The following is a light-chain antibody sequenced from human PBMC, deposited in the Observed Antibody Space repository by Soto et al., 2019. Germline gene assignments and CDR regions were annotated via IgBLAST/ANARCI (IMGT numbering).Light chain of an antibody. J-gene: IGKJ1*01. V-gene: IGKV3-20*01. Sequence: EIGLTQSPGTLSLSPGERATLSCRASQSVSTNYLAWYQQKPGQAPTLLIYGASSRATGIPDRFSGSESGTDFTPTINRLEPEDFAVYYCQQYDNSLTWTFGQGTKVDIK. CDR1: QSVSTNY. CDR3: QQYDNSLTWT. CDR2: GAS.